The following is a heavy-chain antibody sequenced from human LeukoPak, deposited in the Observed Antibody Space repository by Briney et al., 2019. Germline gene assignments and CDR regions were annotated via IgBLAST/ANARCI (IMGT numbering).Heavy chain of an antibody. CDR1: GSSISSYY. J-gene: IGHJ5*02. CDR2: IYTAGST. Sequence: SETLSLTCTVSGSSISSYYWTWVRQPAGKGLEWIGRIYTAGSTNYNPSLKSRVTISVDTSKNQFSLKLYSVTAADTAVYYCAKEVLESGYSPRWFDPWGQGTLVTVSS. CDR3: AKEVLESGYSPRWFDP. V-gene: IGHV4-4*07. D-gene: IGHD3-3*01.